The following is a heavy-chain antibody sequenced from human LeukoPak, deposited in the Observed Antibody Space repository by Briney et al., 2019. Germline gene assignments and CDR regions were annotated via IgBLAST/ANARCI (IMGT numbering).Heavy chain of an antibody. CDR3: ARSPKYYYDSSGYYGMDV. V-gene: IGHV1-8*01. Sequence: GASVKVSCKASGHSFTSCDINWVRQATGQGLGWMGWMNPNSGNTGYAQKFQGRVTMTRNTSISTAYMELSSPRSEDTAVYYCARSPKYYYDSSGYYGMDVWGQGTTVTVSS. CDR2: MNPNSGNT. CDR1: GHSFTSCD. J-gene: IGHJ6*02. D-gene: IGHD3-22*01.